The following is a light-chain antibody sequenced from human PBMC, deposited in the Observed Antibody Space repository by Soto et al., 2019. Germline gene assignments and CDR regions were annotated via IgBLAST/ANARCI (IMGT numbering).Light chain of an antibody. CDR2: EVR. J-gene: IGLJ3*02. Sequence: QSVLTQPASVSGSPGQSITIACTGTNRDVGSYNLVSWYQQRPGEAPKLIISEVRNRPSGISYRFTGSKSGNTASLTISGLQAEDEADYYCSSYTTTSTLVFGGETKLTVL. CDR1: NRDVGSYNL. V-gene: IGLV2-14*01. CDR3: SSYTTTSTLV.